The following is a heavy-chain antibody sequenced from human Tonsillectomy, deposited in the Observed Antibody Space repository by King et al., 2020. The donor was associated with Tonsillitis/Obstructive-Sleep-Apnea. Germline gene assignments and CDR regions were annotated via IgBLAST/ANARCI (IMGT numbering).Heavy chain of an antibody. D-gene: IGHD4-11*01. CDR3: ARSCEPPPYDYSNRKVFDF. J-gene: IGHJ4*02. CDR2: IYPEDSNT. Sequence: QLVQSGAEVKKPGESLKISCKGSGYSFTSYWIGWVRQMPGKGLEWMGIIYPEDSNTRYSPSFQGQVTISADKSIGTAYLQWSSLKASDTAMYYCARSCEPPPYDYSNRKVFDFWGQGTLVTVSS. CDR1: GYSFTSYW. V-gene: IGHV5-51*03.